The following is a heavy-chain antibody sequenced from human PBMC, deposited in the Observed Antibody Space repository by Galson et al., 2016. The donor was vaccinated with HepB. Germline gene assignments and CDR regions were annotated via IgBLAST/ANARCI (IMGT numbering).Heavy chain of an antibody. Sequence: SLRLSCAASGFTFSSYGMHWVRQAPGKGLEWVAVIWYDGSNKYYADSVKGRFTISRDNSKNTLYMQMNSLRAEDTAVYYCARGVELRGVYYYYGMDVWGQGTTVTVSS. CDR2: IWYDGSNK. CDR3: ARGVELRGVYYYYGMDV. CDR1: GFTFSSYG. J-gene: IGHJ6*02. D-gene: IGHD3-10*01. V-gene: IGHV3-33*01.